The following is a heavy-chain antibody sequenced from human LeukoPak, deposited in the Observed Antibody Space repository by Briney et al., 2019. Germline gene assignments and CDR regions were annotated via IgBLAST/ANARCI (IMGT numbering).Heavy chain of an antibody. J-gene: IGHJ4*02. CDR1: GGSIRGYYW. CDR2: IYWDDDK. V-gene: IGHV2-5*08. CDR3: AHIPSRVLMVYDY. Sequence: TLSLTCNVSGGSIRGYYWSWIRQPPGKALEWLALIYWDDDKRYSPSLKSRLTITKDTSKNQVVLTMTNMDPVDTATYYCAHIPSRVLMVYDYWGQGTLVTVSS. D-gene: IGHD2-8*01.